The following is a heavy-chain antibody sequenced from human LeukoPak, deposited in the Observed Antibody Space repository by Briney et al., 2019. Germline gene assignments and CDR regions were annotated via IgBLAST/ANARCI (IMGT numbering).Heavy chain of an antibody. CDR3: ARGPPMVRGVISNWFDP. V-gene: IGHV1-69*13. Sequence: SVKVSCKASGGTFSSYAISWVRQAPGQGLEWMGGIIPIFGTANYAQKFQGRVTVTADESTSTAYMELSSLRSEDTAVYYCARGPPMVRGVISNWFDPWGQGTLVTVSS. CDR2: IIPIFGTA. J-gene: IGHJ5*02. CDR1: GGTFSSYA. D-gene: IGHD3-10*01.